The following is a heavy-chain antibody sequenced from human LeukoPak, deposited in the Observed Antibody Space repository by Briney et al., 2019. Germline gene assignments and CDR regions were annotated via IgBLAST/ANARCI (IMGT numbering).Heavy chain of an antibody. CDR3: ARHGDHTSWSPELYYYYYMDV. V-gene: IGHV4-34*01. CDR2: INHSGTT. CDR1: GGSFSAYH. J-gene: IGHJ6*03. Sequence: SETLSLTCAVYGGSFSAYHWSWIRQPPGKGLEWIGEINHSGTTNYNPSLKSRVTISVDTSKNQLSLKLSSVTAADTAVYYCARHGDHTSWSPELYYYYYMDVWGKGTPVTISS. D-gene: IGHD2-2*01.